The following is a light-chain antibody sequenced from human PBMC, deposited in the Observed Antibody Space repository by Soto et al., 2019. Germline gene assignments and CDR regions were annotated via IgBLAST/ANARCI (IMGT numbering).Light chain of an antibody. CDR3: QQRYSSPYT. V-gene: IGKV1-39*01. CDR2: TAS. CDR1: QTISSF. Sequence: DIQMTQSPSSLSASVGDRVTITCRASQTISSFLNWYQQKPGKAPKLLIYTASSLQSGVASRFSGRGSGTDFTLYITSLQPENFATYDWQQRYSSPYTFGQGTKADIK. J-gene: IGKJ2*01.